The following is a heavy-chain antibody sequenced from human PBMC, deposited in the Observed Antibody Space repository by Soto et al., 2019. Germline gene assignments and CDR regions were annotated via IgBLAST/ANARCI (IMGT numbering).Heavy chain of an antibody. CDR1: GGSISSSN. J-gene: IGHJ4*02. CDR3: AKDLYGDSSSWSFDY. Sequence: TSETLSLTCAVSGGSISSSNWWSWVRQAPGKGLEWVSAISGSGGSTYYADSVKGRFTISRDNSKNTLYLQMNSLRAEDTAVYYCAKDLYGDSSSWSFDYWGQGTLVTVSS. CDR2: ISGSGGST. D-gene: IGHD6-13*01. V-gene: IGHV3-23*01.